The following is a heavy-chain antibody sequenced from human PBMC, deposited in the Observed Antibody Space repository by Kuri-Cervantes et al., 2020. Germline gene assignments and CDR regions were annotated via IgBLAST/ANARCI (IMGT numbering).Heavy chain of an antibody. J-gene: IGHJ5*02. Sequence: GGSLRLSCAASGLTFSSYWMSWVRQAPGKGLEWVAVIWYDGSNKYYADSVKGRFTISRDNSKNTLYLQMNSLRAEDTAVYYCARDNYGSGSYFLIGGRGFDPWGQGTLVTVSS. CDR2: IWYDGSNK. V-gene: IGHV3-33*08. D-gene: IGHD3-10*01. CDR3: ARDNYGSGSYFLIGGRGFDP. CDR1: GLTFSSYW.